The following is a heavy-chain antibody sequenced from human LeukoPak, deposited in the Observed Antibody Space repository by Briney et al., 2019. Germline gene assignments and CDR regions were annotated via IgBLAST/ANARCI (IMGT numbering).Heavy chain of an antibody. CDR3: AKRRVYYGSGSYPSPYYFDY. V-gene: IGHV3-23*01. CDR2: ISSSGTTT. CDR1: GFTFSSYG. Sequence: GGSLRLSCAASGFTFSSYGMSWVRQAPGKGLEWVSLISSSGTTTYYADSVKGRFTISRDNSKNTLYVQMNSLRAEDTAVYYCAKRRVYYGSGSYPSPYYFDYWGQGTLVTVSS. J-gene: IGHJ4*02. D-gene: IGHD3-10*01.